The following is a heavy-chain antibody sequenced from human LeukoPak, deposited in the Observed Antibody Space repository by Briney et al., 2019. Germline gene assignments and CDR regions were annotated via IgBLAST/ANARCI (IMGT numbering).Heavy chain of an antibody. CDR2: ISAYNGNT. CDR1: GYTFTSYG. J-gene: IGHJ4*02. D-gene: IGHD6-6*01. V-gene: IGHV1-18*01. Sequence: ASVKVSCKASGYTFTSYGISWVRQAPGQGLEWMGWISAYNGNTNYAQKLQGRVTMTRDTSISTAYMGLSRLRSDDTAVYYCARDLRSSATSRYYFDYWGQGTLVTVSS. CDR3: ARDLRSSATSRYYFDY.